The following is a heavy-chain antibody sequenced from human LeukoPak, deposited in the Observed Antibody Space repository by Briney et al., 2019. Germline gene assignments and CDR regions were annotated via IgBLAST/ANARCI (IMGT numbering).Heavy chain of an antibody. Sequence: ASVKVSCKASGSTFSSYGISWVRQAPGQGLEWMGGIIPIFGTANYAQKFQGRVTITADESTSTAYMELSSLRSEDTAVYYCARSITGTTGQFDYWGQGTLVTVSS. V-gene: IGHV1-69*13. D-gene: IGHD1-7*01. CDR2: IIPIFGTA. CDR1: GSTFSSYG. J-gene: IGHJ4*02. CDR3: ARSITGTTGQFDY.